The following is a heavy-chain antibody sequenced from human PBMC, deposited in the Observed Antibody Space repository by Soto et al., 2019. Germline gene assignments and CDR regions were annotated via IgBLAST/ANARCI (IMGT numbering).Heavy chain of an antibody. CDR1: GFTFSSYG. D-gene: IGHD3-22*01. J-gene: IGHJ3*02. Sequence: GGSLGLSCAASGFTFSSYGMHWVRQSPGKGLEWVAVISYDGSNKYYADSVKGRFTISRDNSKNTLYLQMNSLRAEDTAVYYCAVLTANTMIVSGRAFDIWGQGTMVTVSS. CDR2: ISYDGSNK. CDR3: AVLTANTMIVSGRAFDI. V-gene: IGHV3-30*03.